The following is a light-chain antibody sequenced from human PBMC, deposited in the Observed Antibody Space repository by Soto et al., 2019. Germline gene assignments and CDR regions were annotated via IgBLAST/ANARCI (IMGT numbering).Light chain of an antibody. CDR1: QSISSTY. J-gene: IGKJ1*01. CDR3: QQYLSWT. Sequence: EIVLTQSPGTLSVSPGERATLSCRASQSISSTYLAWYQQKPGQAPSLLIYGASSRATGIPDRFSGSGSGTDFTLTISSLEPDDSAIYYCQQYLSWTFGQGTKVEIK. V-gene: IGKV3-20*01. CDR2: GAS.